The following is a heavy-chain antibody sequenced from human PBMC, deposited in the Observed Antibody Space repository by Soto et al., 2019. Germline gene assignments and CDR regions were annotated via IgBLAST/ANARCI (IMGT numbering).Heavy chain of an antibody. J-gene: IGHJ5*02. CDR1: GDSIGSGAYY. D-gene: IGHD2-15*01. CDR2: IYYSGST. CDR3: ARRLGYCATGSCGRVDP. V-gene: IGHV4-61*08. Sequence: PSETLSLTCTVSGDSIGSGAYYWSWIRPHPGKGLEWIGYIYYSGSTYYNPSLKSRVTMSVDTSKNQFSLTLSSVTAADTAVYYCARRLGYCATGSCGRVDPWGQGTLVTVSS.